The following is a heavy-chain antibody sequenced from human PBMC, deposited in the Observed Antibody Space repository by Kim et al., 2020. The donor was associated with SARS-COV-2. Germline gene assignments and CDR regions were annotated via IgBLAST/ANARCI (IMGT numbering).Heavy chain of an antibody. Sequence: SETLSLTCAVSGGSISSGGYSWSWIRQPPGKGLEWIGYIYHSGSTYYNPSLKSRVTISVDRSKNQFSLKLSSVTAADTAVYYCARTSEVVPGIVGATFAFDIWGQGTMVTVSS. J-gene: IGHJ3*02. CDR2: IYHSGST. CDR3: ARTSEVVPGIVGATFAFDI. V-gene: IGHV4-30-2*01. D-gene: IGHD1-26*01. CDR1: GGSISSGGYS.